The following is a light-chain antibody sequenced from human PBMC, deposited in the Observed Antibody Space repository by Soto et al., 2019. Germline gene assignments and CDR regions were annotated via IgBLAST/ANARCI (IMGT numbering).Light chain of an antibody. CDR2: HVS. CDR1: QDVSYW. CDR3: QQVNTFPYT. V-gene: IGKV1-12*01. Sequence: DLQMTQSPSTLPASVGDRVTITCRASQDVSYWFAWYQQKPGKAPKVLIYHVSSLESGVPSRFSGSGSGTDFTLTISSLQPEDFATDDGQQVNTFPYTVGQGTKVDIK. J-gene: IGKJ2*01.